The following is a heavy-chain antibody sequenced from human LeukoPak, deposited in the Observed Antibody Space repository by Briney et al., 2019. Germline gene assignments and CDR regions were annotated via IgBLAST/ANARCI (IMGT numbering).Heavy chain of an antibody. J-gene: IGHJ6*02. Sequence: GGSLRLSCAASGFTFSSYAMHWVRQAPGKGLEWVAVISYDGSNKYYADSVKGRFTISRDNSKNTLYLQMNSPRAEDTAVYYCAGNVLRSPGMDVWGQGTTVTVSS. D-gene: IGHD3-3*01. CDR2: ISYDGSNK. CDR1: GFTFSSYA. V-gene: IGHV3-30*04. CDR3: AGNVLRSPGMDV.